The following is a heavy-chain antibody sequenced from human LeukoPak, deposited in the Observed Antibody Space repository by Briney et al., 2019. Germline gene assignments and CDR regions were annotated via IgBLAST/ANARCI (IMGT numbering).Heavy chain of an antibody. CDR1: DFTFGFYW. CDR3: GRLAQKAWYAIDI. J-gene: IGHJ4*02. D-gene: IGHD2-2*01. Sequence: GGSLRLSCVASDFTFGFYWMTWVHQAPGKGLEWLANILPDGSQKYYVDSVKGRFTISRDNPKNSLYLQINNLRAEDTAVYYCGRLAQKAWYAIDIGGQGTLVTVSS. V-gene: IGHV3-7*01. CDR2: ILPDGSQK.